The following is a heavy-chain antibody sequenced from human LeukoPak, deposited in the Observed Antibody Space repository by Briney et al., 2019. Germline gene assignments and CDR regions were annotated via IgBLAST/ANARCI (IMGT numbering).Heavy chain of an antibody. Sequence: GGSLRLSCAASGFTFDDYAMHWVRQAPGKGLEWVPLISGDGGSTYYADSVKGRFTISRDNSKNSLYLQMNSLRTEDTALYYCAKVGPPDYDSSGYTTGSDYWGQGTLVTVSS. CDR1: GFTFDDYA. V-gene: IGHV3-43*02. CDR2: ISGDGGST. CDR3: AKVGPPDYDSSGYTTGSDY. D-gene: IGHD3-22*01. J-gene: IGHJ4*02.